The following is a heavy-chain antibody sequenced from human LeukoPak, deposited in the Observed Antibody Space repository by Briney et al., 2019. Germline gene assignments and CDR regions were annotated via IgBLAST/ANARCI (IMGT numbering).Heavy chain of an antibody. V-gene: IGHV3-30-3*01. D-gene: IGHD2-21*02. CDR1: GSTFSSYA. Sequence: GGSLRLSCAASGSTFSSYAMHWVRQAPGKGLEWVAVISYDGSNKYYADSVKGRFTISRDNSKNTLYLQMNSLRAEDTAVYYCASVGSYCGGDCQQSRDYWGQGTLVTVSS. CDR2: ISYDGSNK. J-gene: IGHJ4*02. CDR3: ASVGSYCGGDCQQSRDY.